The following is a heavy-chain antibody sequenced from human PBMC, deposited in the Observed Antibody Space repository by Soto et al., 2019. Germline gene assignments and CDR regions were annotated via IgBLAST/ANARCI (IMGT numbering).Heavy chain of an antibody. CDR1: GFTFSSFE. CDR3: ARATSGTHHDA. Sequence: GGSLRLSCAASGFTFSSFEMKWVRQAPGKGLEWISYISSSGSTVYYADSVKGRFTISRDNAKNSLYLQMNSLRAEDTAVYYCARATSGTHHDAWGQGTMVTVSS. D-gene: IGHD1-1*01. V-gene: IGHV3-48*03. CDR2: ISSSGSTV. J-gene: IGHJ5*02.